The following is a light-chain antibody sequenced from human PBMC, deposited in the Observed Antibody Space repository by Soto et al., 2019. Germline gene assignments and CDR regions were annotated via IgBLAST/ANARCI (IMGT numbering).Light chain of an antibody. CDR2: WAS. CDR1: QSVLYSSNNQNC. J-gene: IGKJ5*01. CDR3: QQSYGTPIT. V-gene: IGKV4-1*01. Sequence: DIVMTQSPDSLAVSLGERATINCESSQSVLYSSNNQNCLAWYQQKPGQPPKLLIYWASTRESGVPGRFSGSGSGTDFTLTISSLQAEDVAVYYCQQSYGTPITFGQGTRLEI.